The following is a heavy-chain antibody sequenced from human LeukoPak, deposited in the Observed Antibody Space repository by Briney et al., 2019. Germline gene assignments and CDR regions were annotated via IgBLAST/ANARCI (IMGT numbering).Heavy chain of an antibody. CDR3: ARQQLVGYYFDY. D-gene: IGHD6-6*01. Sequence: SETLSLTCAVYGGSFSGYYWSWICQPPGKGLEWIGEINHSGSTNYNPSLKSRVTISVDTSKNQFSLKLSSVTAADTAVYYCARQQLVGYYFDYWGQGTLVTVSS. CDR1: GGSFSGYY. V-gene: IGHV4-34*01. J-gene: IGHJ4*02. CDR2: INHSGST.